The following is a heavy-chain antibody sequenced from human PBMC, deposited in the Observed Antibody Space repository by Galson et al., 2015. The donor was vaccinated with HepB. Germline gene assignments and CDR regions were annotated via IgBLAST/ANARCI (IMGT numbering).Heavy chain of an antibody. V-gene: IGHV3-23*01. D-gene: IGHD4-11*01. Sequence: SVRLSCAASGFTFSSYAMSWVRQAPGKGLEWVSAISGSGGSTYYADSVKGRFTISRDNSKNTLYLQMNSLRAEDTAVYYCAKDRTVTMRYSDYWGQGTLVTVSS. CDR3: AKDRTVTMRYSDY. CDR2: ISGSGGST. J-gene: IGHJ4*02. CDR1: GFTFSSYA.